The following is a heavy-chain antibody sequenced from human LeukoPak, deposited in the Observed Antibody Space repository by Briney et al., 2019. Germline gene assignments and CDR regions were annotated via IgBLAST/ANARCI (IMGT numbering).Heavy chain of an antibody. CDR3: ARERAVTGHYYYYGVDV. Sequence: PSETLSLTCTVSGGSISSSSYYWGWIRQPPGKGLEWIGRIYYSGSTYYNPSLKSRVTISVDTSKNQFSLKLSSVTAADTAVYYCARERAVTGHYYYYGVDVWGQGITVTVSS. D-gene: IGHD4-17*01. V-gene: IGHV4-39*02. J-gene: IGHJ6*02. CDR1: GGSISSSSYY. CDR2: IYYSGST.